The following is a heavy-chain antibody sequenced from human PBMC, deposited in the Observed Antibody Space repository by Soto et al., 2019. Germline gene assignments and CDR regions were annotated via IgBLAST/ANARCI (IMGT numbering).Heavy chain of an antibody. Sequence: QVRLVESGGGLVKPGGSLRVSCAASGFPFSNHYMSWIRQAPGKGLEWVSSISSRDLSIYYADSVKGRFTISRDNAKNSLCLHMSSLRAADTAVYYCARVSATGWHVNGRDYFDHWGQGTRDTVSS. D-gene: IGHD6-19*01. CDR3: ARVSATGWHVNGRDYFDH. V-gene: IGHV3-11*01. J-gene: IGHJ4*02. CDR2: ISSRDLSI. CDR1: GFPFSNHY.